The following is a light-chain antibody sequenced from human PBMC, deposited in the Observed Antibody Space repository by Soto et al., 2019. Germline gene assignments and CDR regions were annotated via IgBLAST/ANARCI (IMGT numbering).Light chain of an antibody. V-gene: IGKV1-5*03. Sequence: DIQMTQSPSTLSASVGDRVSITCRASQSIRGWLAWYQQKPGKAPKLLIYKASSLESGVPSRFSGSGSGTEFTLTISSRQPDDFATYYCQEYNTHSRYTFGQGTKLEIK. J-gene: IGKJ2*01. CDR3: QEYNTHSRYT. CDR2: KAS. CDR1: QSIRGW.